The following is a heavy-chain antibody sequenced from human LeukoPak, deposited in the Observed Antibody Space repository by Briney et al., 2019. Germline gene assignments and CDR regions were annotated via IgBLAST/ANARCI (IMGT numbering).Heavy chain of an antibody. D-gene: IGHD2-21*01. CDR2: IYYSGST. J-gene: IGHJ4*02. Sequence: PSETLSLTCTVSGGSISSYYWNWIRQPPGKGLEWIGYIYYSGSTNYNPSLKSRVTISVDTSKNQFSLKLSSVTAADTAVYYCARVEEFAIGYFDYWGQGTLVTVSS. CDR1: GGSISSYY. V-gene: IGHV4-59*01. CDR3: ARVEEFAIGYFDY.